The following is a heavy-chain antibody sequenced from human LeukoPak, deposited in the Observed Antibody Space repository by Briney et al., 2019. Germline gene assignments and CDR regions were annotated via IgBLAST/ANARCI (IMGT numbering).Heavy chain of an antibody. D-gene: IGHD6-19*01. CDR1: GYTFTSYG. CDR3: ARRIAVAFTAFDI. CDR2: ISTYNGNT. J-gene: IGHJ3*02. V-gene: IGHV1-18*01. Sequence: ASVKVSCKASGYTFTSYGINWVRQAPGQGLEWMAWISTYNGNTNYAQKLQGRVTMTTDTSTSTAYMELRSLRSDDTAVYYCARRIAVAFTAFDIWGQGTMVTVSS.